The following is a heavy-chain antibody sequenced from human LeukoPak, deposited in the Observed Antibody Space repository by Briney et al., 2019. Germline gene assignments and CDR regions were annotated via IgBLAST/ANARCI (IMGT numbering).Heavy chain of an antibody. CDR1: GFILKNHW. Sequence: GGSLRLSCEASGFILKNHWMTWVRQAPGKGLEWVANINQDGSEKFYVDSVKGRFTISRDNSKNSLFLQLNSLRAEDTAVYYCARVWQYYYDYSAFDIWGLGTMVTVS. D-gene: IGHD3-16*01. J-gene: IGHJ3*02. CDR2: INQDGSEK. CDR3: ARVWQYYYDYSAFDI. V-gene: IGHV3-7*01.